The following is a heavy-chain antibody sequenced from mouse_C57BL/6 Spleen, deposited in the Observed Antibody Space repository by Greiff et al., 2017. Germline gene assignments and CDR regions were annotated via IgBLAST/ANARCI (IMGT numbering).Heavy chain of an antibody. J-gene: IGHJ3*01. V-gene: IGHV1-52*01. CDR3: ERVEDDGGPRCAD. CDR1: GYTFTSYW. D-gene: IGHD2-12*01. CDR2: IDPSDSET. Sequence: QVQLQQPGAELVRPGSSVKLSCKASGYTFTSYWMHWVKQRAIQGLEWIGNIDPSDSETHYNQKFKDKATLTVDKSSSTAYMQLSSLTSEDSAGYDCERVEDDGGPRCADWGQGTLGNVSA.